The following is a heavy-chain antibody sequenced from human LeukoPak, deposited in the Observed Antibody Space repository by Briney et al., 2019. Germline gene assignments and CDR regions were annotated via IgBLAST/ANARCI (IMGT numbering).Heavy chain of an antibody. D-gene: IGHD2-15*01. CDR2: VYWDDDE. CDR1: GFSLTTSGVG. V-gene: IGHV2-5*02. J-gene: IGHJ4*02. Sequence: SGPTLVKPTQTLTLTCTFSGFSLTTSGVGVGWIRQPPGEALEWLALVYWDDDERYTPSLRTRVTITKDTSKNQVVLTMTNMDPEDTATYYCAHKNWDDGIFWGQGLLVTVSS. CDR3: AHKNWDDGIF.